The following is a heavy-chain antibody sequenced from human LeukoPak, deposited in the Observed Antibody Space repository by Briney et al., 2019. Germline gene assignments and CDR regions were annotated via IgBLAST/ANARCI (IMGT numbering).Heavy chain of an antibody. V-gene: IGHV3-74*01. CDR2: MNSDESDT. J-gene: IGHJ4*02. CDR1: GFTFSSHW. Sequence: PGGSLRLSCVASGFTFSSHWMHWVRQTPEKGLVWVSRMNSDESDTNYADSVNGRFTISRDNAKNTLYLQMNSLRVEDTAKYYWARGTEVAFDSWGQGTLVTVSS. CDR3: ARGTEVAFDS.